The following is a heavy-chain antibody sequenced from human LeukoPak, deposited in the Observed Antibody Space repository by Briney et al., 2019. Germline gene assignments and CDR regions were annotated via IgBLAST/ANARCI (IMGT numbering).Heavy chain of an antibody. J-gene: IGHJ3*02. D-gene: IGHD3-22*01. Sequence: GGSLRLSCAASGFTFDDYAMHWVRQAPGKGLEWVSGISWNSGSIGYADSVKGRFTISRDNAKNSLYLQMNSLRAEDTALYYCAKDIQSSGYYSAFDIWGQGTMVTVSS. V-gene: IGHV3-9*01. CDR3: AKDIQSSGYYSAFDI. CDR1: GFTFDDYA. CDR2: ISWNSGSI.